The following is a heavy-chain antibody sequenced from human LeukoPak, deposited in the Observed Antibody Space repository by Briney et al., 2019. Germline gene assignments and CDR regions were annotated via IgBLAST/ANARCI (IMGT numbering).Heavy chain of an antibody. CDR2: IYYSGSA. CDR1: GGSISSSSYY. CDR3: ASHTNANYRYYFDY. D-gene: IGHD5-24*01. J-gene: IGHJ4*02. Sequence: SETLSLTCTVSGGSISSSSYYWGWIRQPPGKGLEWTGSIYYSGSAYYNSSLKSRVTISVDTSKNQFSLKLSSVTAADTAVYYCASHTNANYRYYFDYWGQGTLVTVSS. V-gene: IGHV4-39*01.